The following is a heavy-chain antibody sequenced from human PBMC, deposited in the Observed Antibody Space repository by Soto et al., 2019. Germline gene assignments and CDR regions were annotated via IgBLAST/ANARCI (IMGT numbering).Heavy chain of an antibody. CDR3: VKGEYYYDSSGYYPFDY. D-gene: IGHD3-22*01. J-gene: IGHJ4*02. CDR1: GFTVSNNY. CDR2: IYSGADT. Sequence: GGSLRLSCAASGFTVSNNYMNWVRQAPGKGLEWVSVIYSGADTYYADSVKGRFTISRDNSKNTQYLQMSSLRADDTAVYYCVKGEYYYDSSGYYPFDYWGQGTLVTFSS. V-gene: IGHV3-66*01.